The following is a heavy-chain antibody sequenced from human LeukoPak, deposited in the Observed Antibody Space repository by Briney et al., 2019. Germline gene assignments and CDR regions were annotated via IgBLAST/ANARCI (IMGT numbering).Heavy chain of an antibody. Sequence: PSETLSLTCVVSGYSTSSGYYWGWIRQPPGKGLEWIGSIYHRGRAYYNPSLKSRVTISVDTSKNQISLKLSSVTAADTAVYFCAGWFGELLSLFTYWGQGTLVTVSS. J-gene: IGHJ4*02. V-gene: IGHV4-38-2*01. CDR1: GYSTSSGYY. CDR3: AGWFGELLSLFTY. D-gene: IGHD3-10*01. CDR2: IYHRGRA.